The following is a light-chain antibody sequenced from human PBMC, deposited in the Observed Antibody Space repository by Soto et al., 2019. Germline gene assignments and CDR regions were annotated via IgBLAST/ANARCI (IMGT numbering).Light chain of an antibody. CDR2: DVS. J-gene: IGLJ2*01. Sequence: QSALTQPASVSGSPGQSITISCTGTSSDVGGYNYVSWYQQHPGKAPKLMIYDVSNRPSGVSNRFSGSKSGNTASLTISGLQAEDEADYYCSSYTSSNTLVVFGGGTKLT. CDR1: SSDVGGYNY. V-gene: IGLV2-14*01. CDR3: SSYTSSNTLVV.